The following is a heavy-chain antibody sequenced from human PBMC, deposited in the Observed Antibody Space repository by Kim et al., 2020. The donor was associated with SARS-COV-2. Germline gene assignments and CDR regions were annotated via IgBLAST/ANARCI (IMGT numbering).Heavy chain of an antibody. J-gene: IGHJ4*02. CDR2: ISSSGSTI. D-gene: IGHD6-13*01. Sequence: GGSLRLSCAASGFTFSSYEMNWVRQAPGKGLEWVSYISSSGSTIYYADSVKGRFTISRDNAKNSLYLQMNSLRAEDTAVYYCARVLTDTPIAAAGYDYWGQGTLVTVSS. CDR1: GFTFSSYE. V-gene: IGHV3-48*03. CDR3: ARVLTDTPIAAAGYDY.